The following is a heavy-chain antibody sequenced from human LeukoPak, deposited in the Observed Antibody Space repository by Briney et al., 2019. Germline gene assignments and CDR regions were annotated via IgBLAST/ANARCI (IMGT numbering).Heavy chain of an antibody. V-gene: IGHV3-48*03. CDR3: ASRGLTEFHYFDF. CDR2: INSGGSTI. D-gene: IGHD3-10*01. CDR1: GFTFSHYA. Sequence: GGSLRLSCAASGFTFSHYAMNWVRQAPGTGLEWISYINSGGSTIYYADSVKGRFTISRDNAKNSLSLQMNSLRAEDTAVYYCASRGLTEFHYFDFWGPGTLVTVSS. J-gene: IGHJ4*02.